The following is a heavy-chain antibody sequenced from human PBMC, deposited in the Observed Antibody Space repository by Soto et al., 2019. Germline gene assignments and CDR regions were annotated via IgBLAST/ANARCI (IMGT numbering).Heavy chain of an antibody. Sequence: SETLSLTCAVSGGSISSGGYSWSWIRQPPGKGLEWIGYIYHSGSTYYNPSLKSRVTISVDRSKNQFSLKLSSVTAADTAVYYCARGITMVRGVIRGNWFDPWGQGTLVTVSS. CDR1: GGSISSGGYS. J-gene: IGHJ5*02. CDR2: IYHSGST. D-gene: IGHD3-10*01. CDR3: ARGITMVRGVIRGNWFDP. V-gene: IGHV4-30-2*01.